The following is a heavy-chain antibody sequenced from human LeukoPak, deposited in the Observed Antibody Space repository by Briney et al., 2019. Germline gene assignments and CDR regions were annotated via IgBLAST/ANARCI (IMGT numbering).Heavy chain of an antibody. CDR1: GFTFSSYA. D-gene: IGHD6-19*01. CDR3: AKAGYSSGSNWFDP. J-gene: IGHJ5*02. V-gene: IGHV3-23*01. Sequence: GGSLRLSCAASGFTFSSYAMSWVRQAPGKGLEWVSAISGSGVSTYYADSMKGRFTISRDNSKNTLYLQMNSVRAEDTAVYYCAKAGYSSGSNWFDPWGQGTLVTVSS. CDR2: ISGSGVST.